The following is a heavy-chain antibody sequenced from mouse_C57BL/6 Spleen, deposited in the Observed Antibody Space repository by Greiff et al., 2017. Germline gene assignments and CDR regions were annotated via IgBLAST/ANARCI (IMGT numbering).Heavy chain of an antibody. Sequence: QVQLQQPGAELVKPGASVTMSCKASGYTFTSYWITWVKQRPGQGLEWIGDIYPGSGSTNYNEKFKSKATLTVDTSSSTAYMQLSSLTSEDSAVYYCARRKTTVVPTAMDYWGQGTSVTVSS. CDR1: GYTFTSYW. CDR2: IYPGSGST. V-gene: IGHV1-55*01. J-gene: IGHJ4*01. D-gene: IGHD1-1*01. CDR3: ARRKTTVVPTAMDY.